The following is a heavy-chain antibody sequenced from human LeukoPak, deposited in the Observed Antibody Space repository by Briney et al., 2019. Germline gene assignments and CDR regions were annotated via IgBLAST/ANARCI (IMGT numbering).Heavy chain of an antibody. J-gene: IGHJ4*02. CDR3: ARQGVAGDFDY. V-gene: IGHV4-34*01. D-gene: IGHD6-19*01. Sequence: SETLYLTCAVYGGSFSGYYWSWIRQHPGKGLEWIGEINHSGSTNYNPSLKSRVTISVDTSKNQFSLKLSSVTAADTAVYYCARQGVAGDFDYWGQGTLVTVSS. CDR2: INHSGST. CDR1: GGSFSGYY.